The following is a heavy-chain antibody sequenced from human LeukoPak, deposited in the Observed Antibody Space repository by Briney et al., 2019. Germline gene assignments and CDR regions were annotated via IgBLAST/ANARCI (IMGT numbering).Heavy chain of an antibody. D-gene: IGHD6-13*01. CDR3: ARVFRYSSSWYVDY. CDR2: IYYNGST. J-gene: IGHJ4*02. V-gene: IGHV4-59*01. Sequence: SETLSLTCTVSGGSISSYYWSWIRQPPGKGLEWIGYIYYNGSTNYNPSLKSRVTISVDTSKNQFSLKLSSVTAADTAVYCCARVFRYSSSWYVDYWGQGTLVTVSS. CDR1: GGSISSYY.